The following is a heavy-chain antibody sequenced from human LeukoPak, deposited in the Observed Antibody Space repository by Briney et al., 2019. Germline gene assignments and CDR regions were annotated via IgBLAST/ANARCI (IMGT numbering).Heavy chain of an antibody. D-gene: IGHD7-27*01. CDR3: TTAPQNWENYPYFDY. CDR2: IKSKTDGGTT. V-gene: IGHV3-15*01. J-gene: IGHJ4*02. CDR1: GFTFSNAW. Sequence: GGPLRLSCAASGFTFSNAWMSWVRQAPGKGLEWVGRIKSKTDGGTTDYAAHVKGRFTISRDDSKNTLYLQMNRLETEDTAVYYCTTAPQNWENYPYFDYWGQGTLVTVSS.